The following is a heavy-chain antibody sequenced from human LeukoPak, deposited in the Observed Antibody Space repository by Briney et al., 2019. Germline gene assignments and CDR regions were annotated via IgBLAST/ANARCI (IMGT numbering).Heavy chain of an antibody. CDR1: GYSFATYW. J-gene: IGHJ4*02. D-gene: IGHD1-26*01. V-gene: IGHV5-51*01. Sequence: GLSLKISCKGSGYSFATYWIGWMRQTPGKGLEWMGILYSGDDDPSCSPSLQGKVTISADTSINTADLQWSSLKTSDTAMYYCARHRIVGATGSPFAYWGQGTLVTVSS. CDR2: LYSGDDDP. CDR3: ARHRIVGATGSPFAY.